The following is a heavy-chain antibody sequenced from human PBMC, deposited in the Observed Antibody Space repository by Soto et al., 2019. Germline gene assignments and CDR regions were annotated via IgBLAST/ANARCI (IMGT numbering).Heavy chain of an antibody. Sequence: PSETLSLTCTVSGASISGFYWSWIRKSAGKGLEWIGEINHSGSTNYNPSLKSRVTISVDTSKNQFSLKLSSVTAADTAVYYCARNPRYSNYYYYYYYGMDVWGQGTTVTVSS. V-gene: IGHV4-34*01. D-gene: IGHD4-4*01. CDR2: INHSGST. CDR1: GASISGFY. J-gene: IGHJ6*02. CDR3: ARNPRYSNYYYYYYYGMDV.